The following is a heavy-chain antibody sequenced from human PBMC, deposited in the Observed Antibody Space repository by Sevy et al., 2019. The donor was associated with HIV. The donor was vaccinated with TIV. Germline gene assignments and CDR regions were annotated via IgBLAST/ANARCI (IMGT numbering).Heavy chain of an antibody. Sequence: SETLSLTCAVSGGSISSGGYSWSWIRQPPGNGLEWIGYIYHSGSTYYNPSLKSRVTISVDRSKNQFSLKLSSVTAADTAVYYCARGPVVPPGGFDYWGQGTLVTVSS. CDR1: GGSISSGGYS. V-gene: IGHV4-30-2*01. CDR2: IYHSGST. CDR3: ARGPVVPPGGFDY. D-gene: IGHD2-15*01. J-gene: IGHJ4*02.